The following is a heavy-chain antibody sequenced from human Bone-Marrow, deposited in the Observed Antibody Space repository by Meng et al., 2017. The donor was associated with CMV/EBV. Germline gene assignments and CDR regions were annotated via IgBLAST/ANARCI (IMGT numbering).Heavy chain of an antibody. Sequence: ASVKVSCKASGYTFTGYYMHWVRQAPGQGLEWMGWINTNSGGTKYAQKFQVRVTMTRDTSISTAHMEVSGLTSDDTAVYYCASGGPTVSGSAVDCWGQGNLVNFSS. V-gene: IGHV1-2*02. D-gene: IGHD4-11*01. CDR1: GYTFTGYY. CDR3: ASGGPTVSGSAVDC. CDR2: INTNSGGT. J-gene: IGHJ4*02.